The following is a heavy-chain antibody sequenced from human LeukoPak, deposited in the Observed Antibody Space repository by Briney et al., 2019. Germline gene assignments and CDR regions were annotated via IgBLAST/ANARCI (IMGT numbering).Heavy chain of an antibody. Sequence: SETLSLTCTVSSGSISSSNYYWGWIRQPPGKGLEWIGIINHSGSTYYNPSLKSRVTISVDTSKNQFSLKLSSVTAADTAVYYCARVRFSGYSYYFDYWGQGTLVTVSS. V-gene: IGHV4-39*07. D-gene: IGHD3-22*01. J-gene: IGHJ4*02. CDR1: SGSISSSNYY. CDR2: INHSGST. CDR3: ARVRFSGYSYYFDY.